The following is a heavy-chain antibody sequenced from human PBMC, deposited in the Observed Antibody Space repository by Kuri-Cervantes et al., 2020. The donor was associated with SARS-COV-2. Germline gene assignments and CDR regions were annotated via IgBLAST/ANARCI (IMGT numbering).Heavy chain of an antibody. CDR2: IYHSGGT. CDR3: AGKDIVVVPAFYYYMDV. J-gene: IGHJ6*03. Sequence: SETLSLTCAVSGYSISSGYYWGWIRQPPGKGLEWIGSIYHSGGTYYNPSLKSRVTISVDTSKNQFSLKLSSVTAADTAVYHCAGKDIVVVPAFYYYMDVWGKGTTVTVSS. V-gene: IGHV4-38-2*01. CDR1: GYSISSGYY. D-gene: IGHD2-2*01.